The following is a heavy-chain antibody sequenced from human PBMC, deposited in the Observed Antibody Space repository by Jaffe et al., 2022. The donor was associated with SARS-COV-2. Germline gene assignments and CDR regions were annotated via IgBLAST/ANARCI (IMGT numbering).Heavy chain of an antibody. CDR3: TRVGSGRANDY. Sequence: EVQLVESGGGLVQPGGSLRLSCAASGFTFTSYWMHWVRQSPGKGLVWVSRVNDDGSSTNYADSVKGRFTISRDNAKNTLYLQMNSLRAEDTAVYYCTRVGSGRANDYWGQGTLVTVSS. CDR1: GFTFTSYW. V-gene: IGHV3-74*01. D-gene: IGHD1-26*01. CDR2: VNDDGSST. J-gene: IGHJ4*02.